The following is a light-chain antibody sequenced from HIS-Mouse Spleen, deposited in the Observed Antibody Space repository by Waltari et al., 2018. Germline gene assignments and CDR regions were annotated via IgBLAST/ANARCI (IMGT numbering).Light chain of an antibody. J-gene: IGLJ2*01. CDR1: ALPTKN. CDR2: EDS. V-gene: IGLV3-10*01. CDR3: YSTDSSGNHRV. Sequence: SYELTQPPSVSVSPGQTARITCSGDALPTKNPYWYQQKSGQAPVLVIYEDSKRPSGIPERFSGSSSGTMATLTISGAQVEDEADYYCYSTDSSGNHRVFGGGTKLTVL.